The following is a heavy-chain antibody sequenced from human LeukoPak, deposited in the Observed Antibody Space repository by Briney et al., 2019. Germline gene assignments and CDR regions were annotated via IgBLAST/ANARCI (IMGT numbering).Heavy chain of an antibody. Sequence: ASVKVSCKASGYTFTSYDISWVRQAPGQGLEWMGWISAYNGDTKYSQSLQGRVTMTTDRSTSTAYLELRSLRSDDTAVYYCARDPSNSSGWKTWFDPWGQGTLVTVSS. D-gene: IGHD6-19*01. CDR1: GYTFTSYD. V-gene: IGHV1-18*01. CDR3: ARDPSNSSGWKTWFDP. J-gene: IGHJ5*02. CDR2: ISAYNGDT.